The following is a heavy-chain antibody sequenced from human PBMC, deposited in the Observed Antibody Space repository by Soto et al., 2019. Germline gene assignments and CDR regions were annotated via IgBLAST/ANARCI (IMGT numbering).Heavy chain of an antibody. CDR1: GYSISSGSY. V-gene: IGHV4-38-2*02. J-gene: IGHJ4*02. CDR2: IYTGGTT. CDR3: ARGNYGHFDY. D-gene: IGHD4-17*01. Sequence: SETLSLTCTVSGYSISSGSYWAWIRQPAGKGLEWIGSIYTGGTTFYNPSLKSRVTMSVDTSKNQFSLKLSSLTAADTAVYYCARGNYGHFDYWGQGTLVTVSS.